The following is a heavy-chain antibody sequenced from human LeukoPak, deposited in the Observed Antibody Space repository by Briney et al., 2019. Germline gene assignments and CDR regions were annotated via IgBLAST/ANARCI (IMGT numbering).Heavy chain of an antibody. J-gene: IGHJ3*02. CDR2: ISAYNGNT. CDR1: GYTFTGYY. D-gene: IGHD4-17*01. Sequence: ASVKVSCKASGYTFTGYYMHWVRQAPGQGLEWMGWISAYNGNTNYAQKLQGRVTMTTDTSTSTAYMELRSLRSDDTAVYYCARAGHDYGDYGGAFDIWGQGTMVTVSS. CDR3: ARAGHDYGDYGGAFDI. V-gene: IGHV1-18*04.